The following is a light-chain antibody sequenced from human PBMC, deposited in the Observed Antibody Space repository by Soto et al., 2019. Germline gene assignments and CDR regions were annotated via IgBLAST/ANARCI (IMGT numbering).Light chain of an antibody. Sequence: EVVMTQSPATLSVSPGEGVTLSCRASQGIGDTLAWYQQKPGQAPRLLISGASRRAAGIPDRFSGSGSGTDFTLTISRLESEDIAVYYCQQYDSSPRTFGQGTRVEIK. CDR3: QQYDSSPRT. J-gene: IGKJ1*01. V-gene: IGKV3D-15*01. CDR2: GAS. CDR1: QGIGDT.